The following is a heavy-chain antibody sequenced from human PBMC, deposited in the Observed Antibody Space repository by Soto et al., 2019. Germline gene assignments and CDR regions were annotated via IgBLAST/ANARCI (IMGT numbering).Heavy chain of an antibody. CDR3: ARAPYYYDSSRYYYV. J-gene: IGHJ4*02. Sequence: EVQLVESGGGLVKPGGSLRLSCAASGFTFSSYSMYWVRQAPGKGLEWVSSISSSSSYIYYADSLKGRFTISRDNTKNSLYLQMNSLRAEDTAVYYCARAPYYYDSSRYYYVWGQGTLVTVSS. D-gene: IGHD3-22*01. V-gene: IGHV3-21*01. CDR2: ISSSSSYI. CDR1: GFTFSSYS.